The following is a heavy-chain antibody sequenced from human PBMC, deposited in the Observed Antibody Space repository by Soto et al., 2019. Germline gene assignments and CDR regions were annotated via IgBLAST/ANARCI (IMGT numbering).Heavy chain of an antibody. J-gene: IGHJ6*01. CDR2: ISAYNGNT. Sequence: ASVKVSCKASGYTFSNYGISWVRQAPGQGLEWMGWISAYNGNTNYAQKLQGRVTMTTDTSTSTASMELRSLRSDDTAVYYCARWGGCSSGSCYLYYHYYGMDVWGQGTTVNVSS. V-gene: IGHV1-18*01. CDR3: ARWGGCSSGSCYLYYHYYGMDV. CDR1: GYTFSNYG. D-gene: IGHD2-15*01.